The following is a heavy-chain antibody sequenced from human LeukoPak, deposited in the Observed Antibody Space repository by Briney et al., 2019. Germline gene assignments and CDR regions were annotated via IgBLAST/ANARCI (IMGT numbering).Heavy chain of an antibody. CDR1: GYTSTGYY. CDR3: ARGLTGYTQAPGY. J-gene: IGHJ4*02. Sequence: GASVKVSCKASGYTSTGYYMHWVRQAPGQGLEWMGWINPNSGGTNYAQKFQGRVTMTRDTSISTAYMELSRLRSDDTAVYYCARGLTGYTQAPGYWGQGTLVTVSS. D-gene: IGHD3-9*01. CDR2: INPNSGGT. V-gene: IGHV1-2*02.